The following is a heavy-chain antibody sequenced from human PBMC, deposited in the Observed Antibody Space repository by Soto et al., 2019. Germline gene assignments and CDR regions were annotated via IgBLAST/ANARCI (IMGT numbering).Heavy chain of an antibody. Sequence: SVKVSCKASGFTFTSSAVQWVLQARGQRLEWIGWIVVGSGNTNYAQKFQERVTITRDMSTSTAYMELSSLRSEDTAVYYCAADRGDSSGYLNWGQGTLVIVSS. CDR1: GFTFTSSA. J-gene: IGHJ4*02. V-gene: IGHV1-58*01. CDR2: IVVGSGNT. D-gene: IGHD3-22*01. CDR3: AADRGDSSGYLN.